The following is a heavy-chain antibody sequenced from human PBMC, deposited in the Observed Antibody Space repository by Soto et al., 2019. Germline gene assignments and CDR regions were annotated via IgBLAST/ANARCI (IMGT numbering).Heavy chain of an antibody. D-gene: IGHD2-2*03. J-gene: IGHJ4*02. Sequence: EVQLLDSGGGSVQPGGSLRLSCAASGFPFINYAMPWVRQAPGKGLEWVSAISGSGGRTYYGDSVKGRFTISRDNSKDTLYLHMNRLTAEDTAVYFCAKEGVLDSSISLYFFDQWGQGTLVTVSS. CDR1: GFPFINYA. CDR3: AKEGVLDSSISLYFFDQ. V-gene: IGHV3-23*01. CDR2: ISGSGGRT.